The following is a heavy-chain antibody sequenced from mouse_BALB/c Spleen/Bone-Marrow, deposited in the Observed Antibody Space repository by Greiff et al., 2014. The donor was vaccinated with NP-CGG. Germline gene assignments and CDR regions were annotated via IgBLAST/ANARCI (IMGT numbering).Heavy chain of an antibody. V-gene: IGHV5-17*02. CDR1: GFTFSSFG. J-gene: IGHJ2*01. Sequence: VQLQQSGGGLVQPGGSRKFSCAASGFTFSSFGMHWVRQAPEKGLEWVAYISSGSSTIYYADTVKGRFTISRDNPKNTLFLQMTSLRSEDTAMCYCARMYFDYWGQGTTLTVSS. CDR2: ISSGSSTI. CDR3: ARMYFDY.